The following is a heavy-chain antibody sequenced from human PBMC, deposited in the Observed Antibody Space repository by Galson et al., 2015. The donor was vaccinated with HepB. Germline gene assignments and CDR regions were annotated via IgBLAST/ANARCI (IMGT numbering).Heavy chain of an antibody. CDR1: GFTFSSYG. Sequence: SLRLSCAASGFTFSSYGMHWVRQAPGKGLEWVAVIWYDGSNKYYADSVKGRFTISRDNSKNTLYLQMNSLRAEDTAVYYCARGLFRANLAARRAPRNWFDPWGQGTLVTVSS. D-gene: IGHD6-6*01. V-gene: IGHV3-33*01. CDR2: IWYDGSNK. CDR3: ARGLFRANLAARRAPRNWFDP. J-gene: IGHJ5*02.